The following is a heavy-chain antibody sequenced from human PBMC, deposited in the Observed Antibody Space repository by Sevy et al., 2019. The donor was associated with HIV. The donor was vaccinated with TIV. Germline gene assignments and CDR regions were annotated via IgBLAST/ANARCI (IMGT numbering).Heavy chain of an antibody. CDR2: IYPGDSDT. CDR1: GYSFTSYW. Sequence: GESLKISCKGSGYSFTSYWIGWVRQMPGKGLEWMGIIYPGDSDTRYSPSFQGQVTMSGDKSITTAYLQLSSLKASDTAMYYCARLEHLAAPFDYWGQGTLVTVSS. CDR3: ARLEHLAAPFDY. V-gene: IGHV5-51*01. J-gene: IGHJ4*02.